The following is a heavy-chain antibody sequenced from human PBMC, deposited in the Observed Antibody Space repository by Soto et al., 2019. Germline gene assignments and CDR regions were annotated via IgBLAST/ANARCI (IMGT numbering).Heavy chain of an antibody. CDR2: TYYRSKWYH. Sequence: KQSQTLSLTCAISGDSVSSNSAAWNWIRQSPSRGLEWLGRTYYRSKWYHDYAVSMKSRITINPDTSKNQFSLQLNSVTPEDTAVYYCARDPGDGYNYLYYFDCWGQGTLVTVSS. CDR1: GDSVSSNSAA. J-gene: IGHJ4*02. D-gene: IGHD5-12*01. CDR3: ARDPGDGYNYLYYFDC. V-gene: IGHV6-1*01.